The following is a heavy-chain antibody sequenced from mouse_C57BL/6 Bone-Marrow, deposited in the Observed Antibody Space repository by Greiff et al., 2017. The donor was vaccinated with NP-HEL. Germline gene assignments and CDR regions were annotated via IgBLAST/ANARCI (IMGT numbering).Heavy chain of an antibody. D-gene: IGHD2-1*01. CDR3: ARTGDLLGFAY. CDR1: GFTFSDYG. Sequence: DVQLVESGGGLVKPGGSLKLSCAASGFTFSDYGMHWVRQAPEKGLEWVAYISSGSSTIYYADTVKGRFTISRDNAKNTLFLQMTSLRSEDTAMYYCARTGDLLGFAYWGQGTLVTVSA. J-gene: IGHJ3*01. CDR2: ISSGSSTI. V-gene: IGHV5-17*01.